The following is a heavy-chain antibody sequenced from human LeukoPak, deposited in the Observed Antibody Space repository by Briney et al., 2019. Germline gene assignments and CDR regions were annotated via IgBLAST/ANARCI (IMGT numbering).Heavy chain of an antibody. CDR3: ARFHIAAAANNWFDP. J-gene: IGHJ5*02. CDR1: GGSISSYY. D-gene: IGHD6-13*01. CDR2: IYYSGST. Sequence: NTSETLSLTCTVSGGSISSYYWSWIRQPPGRGLERIGYIYYSGSTNYNPSLKSRVTMSVDTSKNQFSLKLSSVTAADTAVYYCARFHIAAAANNWFDPWGQGTLVTVSS. V-gene: IGHV4-59*08.